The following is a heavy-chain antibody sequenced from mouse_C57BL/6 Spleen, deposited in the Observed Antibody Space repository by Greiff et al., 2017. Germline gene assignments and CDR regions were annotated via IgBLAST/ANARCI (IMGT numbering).Heavy chain of an antibody. CDR3: ARFVIYYDYDGYAMDY. CDR2: INPSTGGT. Sequence: EVQLQQSGPELVKPGASVKISCKASGYSFTGYYMNWVKQSSEKSLEWIGEINPSTGGTTYNQKFKAKATLTVDKSSSTAYMQLKSLTSEDSAVCYGARFVIYYDYDGYAMDYWGQGTSVTVSS. V-gene: IGHV1-42*01. D-gene: IGHD2-4*01. J-gene: IGHJ4*01. CDR1: GYSFTGYY.